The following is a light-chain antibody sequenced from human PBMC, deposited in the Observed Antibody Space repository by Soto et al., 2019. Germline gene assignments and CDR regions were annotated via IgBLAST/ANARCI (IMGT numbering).Light chain of an antibody. V-gene: IGKV3-20*01. CDR1: QSVSSSY. CDR2: GAS. Sequence: IVXTQAPGALSLSPGERATLSCRASQSVSSSYLAWYQQKPGQAPRLLIYGASSRATGIPDRFSGSGSGTDFTLTISRLEPEDFAVYYCQQYGSPITFGQGTRLEIK. J-gene: IGKJ5*01. CDR3: QQYGSPIT.